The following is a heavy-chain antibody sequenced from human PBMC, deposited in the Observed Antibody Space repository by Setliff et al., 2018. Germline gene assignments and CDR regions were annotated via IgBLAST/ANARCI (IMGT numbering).Heavy chain of an antibody. Sequence: RASVKVSCKASGYTFSTYGIAWVRQAPGQGLEWMGWVSPYNGYIIYAHKFQGRVTMTTDTSTGTADMELRNLRSDDTAMYYCARLGPLDVFDIWGQGTMVTVSS. CDR2: VSPYNGYI. V-gene: IGHV1-18*01. J-gene: IGHJ3*02. CDR3: ARLGPLDVFDI. D-gene: IGHD3-16*01. CDR1: GYTFSTYG.